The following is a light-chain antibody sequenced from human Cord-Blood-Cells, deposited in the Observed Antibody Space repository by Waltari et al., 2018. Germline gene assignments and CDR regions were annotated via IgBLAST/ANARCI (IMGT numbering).Light chain of an antibody. J-gene: IGLJ2*01. CDR2: RNN. Sequence: SGTPGQRVTISCSGSSSNIGSNYVYWYQQLPGTAPKLLIYRNNQRPSGVPDRFSGSKSGTSASLAISGLRSEDEADYYCAAWDDSLSGVVFGGGTKLTVL. V-gene: IGLV1-47*01. CDR3: AAWDDSLSGVV. CDR1: SSNIGSNY.